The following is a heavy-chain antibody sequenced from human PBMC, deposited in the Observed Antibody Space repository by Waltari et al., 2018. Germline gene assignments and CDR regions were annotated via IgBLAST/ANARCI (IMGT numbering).Heavy chain of an antibody. D-gene: IGHD3-10*01. CDR1: GYTFMNFG. J-gene: IGHJ4*02. CDR2: ISGHTGKT. CDR3: ARGGMTPWDY. Sequence: QVQLVQSGGEVKKPGASVKVSCKPSGYTFMNFGVTWVRQAPGQGFEWMGWISGHTGKTNYARKFQGRVTMTTDTSTTTAYLELRSLTSDDTAFYYCARGGMTPWDYWGQGTLVSVSS. V-gene: IGHV1-18*01.